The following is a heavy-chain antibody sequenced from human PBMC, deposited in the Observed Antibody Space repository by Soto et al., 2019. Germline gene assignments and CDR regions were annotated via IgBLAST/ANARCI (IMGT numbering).Heavy chain of an antibody. CDR2: ISSSGGDI. Sequence: QVQLSESGGGLVKPGGSLRLSCAASGFSFNEYYMSWIRQAPGKGLEWVAYISSSGGDIFYSDSVQGRFTISRDNAKKSLYLQMNSLGADDTAVYYCARTLGVSTFPSWGQGTLVTVSS. V-gene: IGHV3-11*01. D-gene: IGHD2-2*01. J-gene: IGHJ4*02. CDR1: GFSFNEYY. CDR3: ARTLGVSTFPS.